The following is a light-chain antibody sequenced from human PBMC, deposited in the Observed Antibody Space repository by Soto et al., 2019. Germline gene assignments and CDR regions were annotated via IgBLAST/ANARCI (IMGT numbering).Light chain of an antibody. CDR2: GVS. Sequence: DVQMNQSPFSLSASVGDRVTITCQASQDINNHLNWYQQKPGKAPKLLIYGVSNLEKGVPSRFSGSGSGTDFSFIISSLQPEDIETYYCQQYDNLPISFGPGTKVDIK. J-gene: IGKJ3*01. CDR3: QQYDNLPIS. V-gene: IGKV1-33*01. CDR1: QDINNH.